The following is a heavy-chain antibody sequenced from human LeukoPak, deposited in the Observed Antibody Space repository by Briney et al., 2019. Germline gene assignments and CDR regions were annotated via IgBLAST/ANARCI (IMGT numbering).Heavy chain of an antibody. Sequence: GGSLRLSCAASGFTFSSYGMHWVRQAPGKGPEWVAVIWYDGSNKYYADSVKGRFTISRDNSKNTLYLQMNSLRAEDTAVYYCASPYGDNPAAYYFDYWGQGTLVTVSS. J-gene: IGHJ4*02. CDR1: GFTFSSYG. CDR2: IWYDGSNK. D-gene: IGHD4-23*01. V-gene: IGHV3-33*01. CDR3: ASPYGDNPAAYYFDY.